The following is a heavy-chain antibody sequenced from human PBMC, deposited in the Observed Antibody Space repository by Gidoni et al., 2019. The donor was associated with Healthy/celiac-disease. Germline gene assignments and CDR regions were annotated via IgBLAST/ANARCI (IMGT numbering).Heavy chain of an antibody. V-gene: IGHV1-69*01. CDR2: IIPIFGTA. CDR1: GGTFSSYA. Sequence: QVQLVQSGAEVKKPGSSVKVSCKASGGTFSSYAISWVRQAPGQGLEWMGGIIPIFGTANYAQKFQGRVTITADESTSTAYMELSSLRSEDTAVYYCARVFEAVATFPYYYYGMDVWGQGTTVTVSS. D-gene: IGHD5-12*01. J-gene: IGHJ6*02. CDR3: ARVFEAVATFPYYYYGMDV.